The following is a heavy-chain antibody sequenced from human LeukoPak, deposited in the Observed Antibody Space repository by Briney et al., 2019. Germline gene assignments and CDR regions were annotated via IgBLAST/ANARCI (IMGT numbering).Heavy chain of an antibody. J-gene: IGHJ4*02. V-gene: IGHV3-7*01. CDR2: IKQGGSEK. Sequence: GGSLRLSCAASGFTFSSYWMSWVRQAPGKGLEWVANIKQGGSEKYYVDSVKGRFTISRDNAKNSLYLQMNSLRAEDTAVYYCASFHYCSSTSCRDYWGQGTLVTVSS. CDR1: GFTFSSYW. D-gene: IGHD2-2*01. CDR3: ASFHYCSSTSCRDY.